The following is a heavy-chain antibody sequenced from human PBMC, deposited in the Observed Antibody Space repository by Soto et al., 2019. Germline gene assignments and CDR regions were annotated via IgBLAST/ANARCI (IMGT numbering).Heavy chain of an antibody. CDR1: GFSLSTSGMC. V-gene: IGHV2-70*01. CDR2: IDWDDDK. CDR3: ARTRIAARPEDYYYYGMDV. D-gene: IGHD6-6*01. Sequence: FGPTLVNPXQTLTLTCTFSGFSLSTSGMCVSWIRQPPGKALEWLALIDWDDDKYYSTSLKTRLTISKDTSKNQVVLTMTNMDPVDTATYYCARTRIAARPEDYYYYGMDVWGQGTTVTVSS. J-gene: IGHJ6*02.